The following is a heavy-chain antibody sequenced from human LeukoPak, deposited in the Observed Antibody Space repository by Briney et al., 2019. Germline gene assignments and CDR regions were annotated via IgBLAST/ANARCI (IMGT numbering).Heavy chain of an antibody. J-gene: IGHJ4*02. CDR3: AREACGGNFFDY. CDR2: IISSSSYI. D-gene: IGHD4-23*01. V-gene: IGHV3-21*01. CDR1: GFAFSSSS. Sequence: GGSLRLSCAVFGFAFSSSSMNWVGQAPGKGLEWVSSIISSSSYIYYADSVKGRFTFSRDNPKHSLYLQMNSLRAEDTAVYYCAREACGGNFFDYWGQGTLVTVPS.